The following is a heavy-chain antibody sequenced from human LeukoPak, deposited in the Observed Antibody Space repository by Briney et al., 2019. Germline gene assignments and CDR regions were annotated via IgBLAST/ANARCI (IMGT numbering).Heavy chain of an antibody. CDR2: IYPSGST. CDR3: ARDRGSHDAFDI. CDR1: GGSINSGGYS. Sequence: SQTLSLTCAVSGGSINSGGYSWRWFRQPPGKGLEWIGYIYPSGSTSYNPSLESRVTISLDRSKTQFSLNLRSVTAADTAVYFCARDRGSHDAFDIWGQGTMVTVSS. V-gene: IGHV4-30-2*01. D-gene: IGHD2-15*01. J-gene: IGHJ3*02.